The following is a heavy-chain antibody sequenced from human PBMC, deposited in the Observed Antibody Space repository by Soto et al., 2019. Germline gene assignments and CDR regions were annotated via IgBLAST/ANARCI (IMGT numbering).Heavy chain of an antibody. Sequence: GASVKVSGKASGYTFTSYGISWVRQAPGQGLEWMGWISAYNGNTNYAQKLQGRVTMTTDTSTSTAYMELRSLRSDDTAVYYCARTNLYYDSSGSLSDYWGQGTLVTVSS. J-gene: IGHJ4*02. CDR1: GYTFTSYG. CDR2: ISAYNGNT. D-gene: IGHD3-22*01. CDR3: ARTNLYYDSSGSLSDY. V-gene: IGHV1-18*01.